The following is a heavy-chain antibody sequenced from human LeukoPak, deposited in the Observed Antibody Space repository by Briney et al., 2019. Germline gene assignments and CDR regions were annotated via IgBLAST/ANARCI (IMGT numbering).Heavy chain of an antibody. Sequence: RSGGSLRLSCAASGFTFDDYGMSWVRQAPGKGLEWVSGINWNGGSIAYVDSVKGRFTISRDNSKNTLYLQMNSLRAEDTAVYYCASLLGVLTGTDYWGQGTLVTVSS. CDR1: GFTFDDYG. J-gene: IGHJ4*02. V-gene: IGHV3-20*04. CDR2: INWNGGSI. D-gene: IGHD1-20*01. CDR3: ASLLGVLTGTDY.